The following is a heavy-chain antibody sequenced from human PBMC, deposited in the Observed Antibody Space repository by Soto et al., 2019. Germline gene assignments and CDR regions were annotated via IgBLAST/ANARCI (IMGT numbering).Heavy chain of an antibody. CDR3: TTEAPSWIRGLEY. J-gene: IGHJ4*02. V-gene: IGHV3-15*01. D-gene: IGHD5-18*01. CDR1: GASFTNAW. CDR2: IKTRIDSATT. Sequence: EVQLVESGGGLVKPCESLSLSCEASGASFTNAWMNWVRQAPGKGLEWVGRIKTRIDSATTDYAAPVKGRFTISRDDSKNTLYLQMDSLKTEDTAVYYCTTEAPSWIRGLEYCGQGTLVTVS.